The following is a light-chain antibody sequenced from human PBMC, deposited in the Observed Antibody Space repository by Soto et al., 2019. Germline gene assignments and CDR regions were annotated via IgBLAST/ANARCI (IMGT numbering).Light chain of an antibody. V-gene: IGLV2-14*01. CDR3: SSYTSSSSLIYV. CDR2: GVS. J-gene: IGLJ1*01. CDR1: SSDVGNYNY. Sequence: QSALTQPASVSGSPGQSITISCTGTSSDVGNYNYVSWYQQHPGKAPKLMIYGVSDRPSGVSNRFSGSKSGNTASLTISGLQAEDEADYYCSSYTSSSSLIYVFGTGTQLTVL.